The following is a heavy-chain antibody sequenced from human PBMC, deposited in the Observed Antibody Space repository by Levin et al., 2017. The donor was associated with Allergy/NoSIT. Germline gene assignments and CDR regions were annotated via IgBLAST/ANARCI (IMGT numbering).Heavy chain of an antibody. CDR3: ARDECAWFGECYGPDV. J-gene: IGHJ6*02. V-gene: IGHV4-31*03. CDR1: GDSISRGDYY. Sequence: SETLSLTCTVSGDSISRGDYYWTWVRHLPGKGLEWIGFIPHSGSASYNPSLKSRLTLSLDTSKNHSSLKLASVTVADTGVYYCARDECAWFGECYGPDVWGQGTTVIVSS. CDR2: IPHSGSA. D-gene: IGHD3-10*01.